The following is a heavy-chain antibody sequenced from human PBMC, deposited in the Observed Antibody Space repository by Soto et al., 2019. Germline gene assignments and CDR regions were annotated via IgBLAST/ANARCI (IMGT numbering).Heavy chain of an antibody. CDR1: RYTFTGYY. V-gene: IGHV1-2*02. Sequence: GTPVKVTCKASRYTFTGYYMRWVRQAPGQGLEWMGWINPNSGGTNYAQKFQGRVTMTRDTSISTAYMELRRLRSDDTAVYYCARGPKAAHDNWGQGTLVTVSS. CDR3: ARGPKAAHDN. J-gene: IGHJ4*02. D-gene: IGHD6-6*01. CDR2: INPNSGGT.